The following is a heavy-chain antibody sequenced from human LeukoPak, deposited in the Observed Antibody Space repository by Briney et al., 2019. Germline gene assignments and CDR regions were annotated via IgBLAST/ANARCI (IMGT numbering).Heavy chain of an antibody. J-gene: IGHJ1*01. D-gene: IGHD6-19*01. CDR3: ARRYSSGWYEEGYFQH. CDR1: GYTFTGYY. V-gene: IGHV1-2*02. CDR2: INPNSGGT. Sequence: ASVKVSCKASGYTFTGYYMHWVRQAPGQGLEWMGWINPNSGGTNYAQKFQGRVTMTRDTSISTAYMELSRLRSDGTAVYYCARRYSSGWYEEGYFQHWGQGTLVTVSS.